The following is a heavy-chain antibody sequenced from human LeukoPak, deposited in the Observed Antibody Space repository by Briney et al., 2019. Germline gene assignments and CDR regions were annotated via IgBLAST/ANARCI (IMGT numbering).Heavy chain of an antibody. J-gene: IGHJ4*02. CDR1: GFTFSSYV. Sequence: PGGSLRLSCAASGFTFSSYVMSWVRQAPGKGLEWASAISGSGGTTYYADSVKGRFTISRDNSKNTLFLQMNSLRAEDTAVYYCAKEQLIPYSFDYWGQGTLVTVSS. CDR3: AKEQLIPYSFDY. D-gene: IGHD6-13*01. V-gene: IGHV3-23*01. CDR2: ISGSGGTT.